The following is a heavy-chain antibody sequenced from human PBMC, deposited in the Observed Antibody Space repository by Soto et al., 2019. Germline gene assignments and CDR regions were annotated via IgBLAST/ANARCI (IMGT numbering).Heavy chain of an antibody. CDR1: GFTFGDYS. Sequence: GSVRLSCTASGFTFGDYSISCLRQAPGTGLGWGGFIISKAYDGTTEYAASVKGRFTISRDDSKSIAYLQMNRLKTEDTAVYFCTREPDYDSSARRGDYWGQGTLVTVSS. J-gene: IGHJ4*02. D-gene: IGHD3-22*01. V-gene: IGHV3-49*03. CDR3: TREPDYDSSARRGDY. CDR2: IISKAYDGTT.